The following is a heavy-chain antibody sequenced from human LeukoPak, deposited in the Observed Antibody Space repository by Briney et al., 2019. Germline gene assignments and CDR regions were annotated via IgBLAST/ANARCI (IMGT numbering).Heavy chain of an antibody. CDR3: ARDPLSYCSRTSCNFYYFDQ. CDR2: KSGNGNYI. Sequence: GGSLRLSCAASGFTFSSYWMSWVRQAPGKGLEWVSSKSGNGNYIFYADSVRGRFTMSRDNAKNSLYLKMNSLRAEDTAIYYCARDPLSYCSRTSCNFYYFDQWGQGTLVTVSS. CDR1: GFTFSSYW. J-gene: IGHJ4*02. V-gene: IGHV3-21*01. D-gene: IGHD2-2*01.